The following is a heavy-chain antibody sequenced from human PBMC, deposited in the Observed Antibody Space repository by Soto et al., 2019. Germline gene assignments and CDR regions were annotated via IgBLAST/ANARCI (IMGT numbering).Heavy chain of an antibody. CDR3: ANDIGDAGAGIEI. CDR1: GFTFSNYG. Sequence: EVQLLESGGGLLQPWGSLRLSCAVSGFTFSNYGMSWFRQSPGKGLEWVAGTSGSGVTTDYADSVKGRFTISRDDSKNSLYVQINSLRADDTAVYYFANDIGDAGAGIEIWCQETLVTVS. J-gene: IGHJ4*02. CDR2: TSGSGVTT. V-gene: IGHV3-23*01. D-gene: IGHD3-10*01.